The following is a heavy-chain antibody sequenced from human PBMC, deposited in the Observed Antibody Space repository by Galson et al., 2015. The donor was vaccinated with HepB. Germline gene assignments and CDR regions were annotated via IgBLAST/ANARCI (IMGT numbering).Heavy chain of an antibody. J-gene: IGHJ3*02. CDR1: GFTFSSYA. CDR2: ISGSGGST. D-gene: IGHD3-10*01. CDR3: AKDAYYYGSGSYYTGDAFDI. Sequence: SLRLSCAASGFTFSSYAMSWVRQAPGKGLEWVSAISGSGGSTYYADSVKGRFTISRDNSKNTLYLQMNSLRAEDTAVYYCAKDAYYYGSGSYYTGDAFDIWGQGTMVTVSS. V-gene: IGHV3-23*01.